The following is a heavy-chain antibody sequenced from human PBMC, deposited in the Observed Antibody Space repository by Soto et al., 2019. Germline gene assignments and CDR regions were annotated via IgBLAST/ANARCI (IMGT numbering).Heavy chain of an antibody. CDR3: AKYNNYWDEDY. CDR1: GFTFDTYA. Sequence: EVQLLESGGGLVQPGGSLTLSCAASGFTFDTYAMTWVRQAPGKGLEWVSAISGRGDGTYYADSVKGRFTISRDNSKNKVFLQMNSLRAEDTALYYCAKYNNYWDEDYWGQGTLVTVSS. J-gene: IGHJ4*02. V-gene: IGHV3-23*01. CDR2: ISGRGDGT. D-gene: IGHD1-20*01.